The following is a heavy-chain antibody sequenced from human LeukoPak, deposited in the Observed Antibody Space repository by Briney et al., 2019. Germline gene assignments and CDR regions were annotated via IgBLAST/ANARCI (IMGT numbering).Heavy chain of an antibody. CDR2: ISTSGSGGAT. D-gene: IGHD6-6*01. CDR3: ARAPGSLVSVAGRPYYFGF. J-gene: IGHJ4*02. CDR1: GFTSSDYA. V-gene: IGHV3-23*01. Sequence: GTSLRLSCAASGFTSSDYAMAWVRQAPGKGLEWVSIISTSGSGGATYYADSMKGRFTISRDSPKNTLYLQMNSLRAEDTAVYYCARAPGSLVSVAGRPYYFGFWGQGTLVTVSS.